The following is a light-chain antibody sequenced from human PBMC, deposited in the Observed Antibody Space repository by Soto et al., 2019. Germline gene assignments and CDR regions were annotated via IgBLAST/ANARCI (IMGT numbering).Light chain of an antibody. J-gene: IGKJ4*01. CDR2: WAS. CDR3: QQYYNTPLT. Sequence: DIVMTQSPDSLAVSLGERATINCKSSQSVLYSSNNKNYLAWYQQKPGQPPKLLIYWASTRESGVPDRFSGSRSGTDFILTISSLQAEDVAVYFCQQYYNTPLTFGGGTKVDIK. CDR1: QSVLYSSNNKNY. V-gene: IGKV4-1*01.